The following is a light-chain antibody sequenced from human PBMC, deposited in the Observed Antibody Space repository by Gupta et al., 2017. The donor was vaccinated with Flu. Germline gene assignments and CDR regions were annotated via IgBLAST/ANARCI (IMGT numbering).Light chain of an antibody. J-gene: IGLJ2*01. CDR2: DFN. Sequence: QSALTQPASVSGTPGQAITISCTGSNNDIGGYNFVSWYQQDPGRAPKLIIYDFNNRPSGVSDRLSGSKAGNKASLNISGRQADDEAEYYCSSYSTTTTLMLFGGGTKLTVL. CDR1: NNDIGGYNF. V-gene: IGLV2-14*01. CDR3: SSYSTTTTLML.